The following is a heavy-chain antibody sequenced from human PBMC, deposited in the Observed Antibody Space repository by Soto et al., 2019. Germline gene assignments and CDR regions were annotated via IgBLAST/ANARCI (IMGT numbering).Heavy chain of an antibody. CDR1: GFTFSSYA. V-gene: IGHV3-23*01. CDR3: AKDAYNAGYYYYGMDV. D-gene: IGHD1-20*01. Sequence: PGGSLRLSCAASGFTFSSYAMSWVRQAPGKGLEWVSAISGSGGSTYYADSVKGRFTISRDNSKNTLYLQMNSLRAEDTAVYYCAKDAYNAGYYYYGMDVWGQGTTVTVSS. CDR2: ISGSGGST. J-gene: IGHJ6*02.